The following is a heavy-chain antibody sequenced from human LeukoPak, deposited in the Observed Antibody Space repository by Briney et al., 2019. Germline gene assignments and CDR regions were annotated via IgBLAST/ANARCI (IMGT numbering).Heavy chain of an antibody. Sequence: SETLSLTCAVYGGSFSGYYWSWIRQPPGKGLEWIGSIYYSGSTYYNPSLKSRVTMSVDTSKNQFSLKLSSVTAADTAVYYCARGVVIAPQTFDYWGQGTLVTVSS. CDR3: ARGVVIAPQTFDY. CDR1: GGSFSGYY. J-gene: IGHJ4*02. D-gene: IGHD2-21*01. CDR2: IYYSGST. V-gene: IGHV4-34*01.